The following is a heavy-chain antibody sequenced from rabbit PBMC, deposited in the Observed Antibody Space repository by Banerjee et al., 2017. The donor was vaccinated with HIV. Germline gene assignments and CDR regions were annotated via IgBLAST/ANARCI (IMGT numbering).Heavy chain of an antibody. D-gene: IGHD6-1*01. CDR3: ARGYTGYGYAINL. CDR2: IYTGGSGST. Sequence: QEQLVESGGGLVKPEGSLTLTCTASGFTISSSYVMCWVRQAPGKGLEWIACIYTGGSGSTYYATWAKGRFTISGTSSTTVTLQMTSLTAADTATYFCARGYTGYGYAINLWGPGTLVTVS. V-gene: IGHV1S45*01. CDR1: GFTISSSYV. J-gene: IGHJ4*01.